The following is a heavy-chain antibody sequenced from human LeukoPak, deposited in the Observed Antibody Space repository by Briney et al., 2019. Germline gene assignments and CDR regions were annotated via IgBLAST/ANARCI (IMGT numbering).Heavy chain of an antibody. V-gene: IGHV3-7*01. CDR3: ARDRVREMATITDY. D-gene: IGHD5-24*01. J-gene: IGHJ4*02. CDR1: GFTFSSNW. CDR2: IKEDGSEK. Sequence: GGSLRLSCAASGFTFSSNWMSWVRQAPGKGLEWVANIKEDGSEKYYVDSVKGRFTISRDNAKNSLYLQMNSLRAEDTAVYYCARDRVREMATITDYWGQGTLVTVSS.